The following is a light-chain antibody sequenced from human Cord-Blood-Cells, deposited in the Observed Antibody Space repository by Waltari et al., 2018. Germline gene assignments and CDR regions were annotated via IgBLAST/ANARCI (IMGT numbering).Light chain of an antibody. CDR2: GAS. J-gene: IGKJ2*01. CDR1: QSVGSSH. V-gene: IGKV3-20*01. CDR3: QQYGSSPYT. Sequence: IVFTQAPGPLSLSPGERATLPCRASQSVGSSHLAWLQQKPGQAPRLLIYGASSRATGIPDRFSGSGSGTDFTLTISRLEPEDFAVYYCQQYGSSPYTFGQGTKLEIK.